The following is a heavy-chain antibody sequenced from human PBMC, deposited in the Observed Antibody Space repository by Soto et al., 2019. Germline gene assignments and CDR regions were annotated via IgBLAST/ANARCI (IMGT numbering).Heavy chain of an antibody. V-gene: IGHV3-23*01. CDR2: FRTGADDGTT. CDR3: ARQVVPAAIWFDP. CDR1: GFTFSSYS. Sequence: GGSLRLSCAASGFTFSSYSMSWVRQAPGKGLEWVSGFRTGADDGTTYYADSVKGRFTISRDISKNTLFLQMNSLKASDTAMYYCARQVVPAAIWFDPWGQGTLVTVSS. D-gene: IGHD2-2*02. J-gene: IGHJ5*02.